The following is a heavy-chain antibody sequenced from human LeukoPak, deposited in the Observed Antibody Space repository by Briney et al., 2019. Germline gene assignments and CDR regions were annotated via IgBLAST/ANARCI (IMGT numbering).Heavy chain of an antibody. CDR1: GGSISSGGYY. D-gene: IGHD3-3*01. J-gene: IGHJ3*02. CDR3: ASVLRFSQGAFDI. Sequence: SQTLSLTCTVSGGSISSGGYYWSWIRQHPGKGLEWIGYIYYSGSTYYNPSLKSRVTISVDTSKNQFSLKLSSVTAADTAVDYCASVLRFSQGAFDIWGQGTMVTVSS. V-gene: IGHV4-31*03. CDR2: IYYSGST.